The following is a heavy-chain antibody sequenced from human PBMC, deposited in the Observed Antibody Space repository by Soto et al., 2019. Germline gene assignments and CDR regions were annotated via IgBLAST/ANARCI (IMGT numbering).Heavy chain of an antibody. V-gene: IGHV3-7*03. CDR3: AREMSTGITMIVVVIDAFDI. CDR2: IKQDGSEK. CDR1: GFTFSSYW. Sequence: GGSLRLSCAASGFTFSSYWMSWVRQAPGKGLEWVANIKQDGSEKYYVDSVKGRFTISRDNAKNSLYLQMNSLRAEDTAVYYCAREMSTGITMIVVVIDAFDIWGQGTMVTVSS. J-gene: IGHJ3*02. D-gene: IGHD3-22*01.